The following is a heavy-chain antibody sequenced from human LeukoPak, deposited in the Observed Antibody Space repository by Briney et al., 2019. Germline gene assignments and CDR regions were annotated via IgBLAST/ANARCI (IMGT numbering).Heavy chain of an antibody. CDR2: VTAGAGDST. V-gene: IGHV3-23*01. CDR1: GFTFRTYA. Sequence: GGSLRLSCAATGFTFRTYAMSCVRQAPGKGLEWVSGVTAGAGDSTYYADSVKGRFTISRDNSQNTLYVQMDSLRAEGTAVYYCAKAHVAVLTRWAPDSPSWGQGTLVTVSS. J-gene: IGHJ5*02. D-gene: IGHD6-19*01. CDR3: AKAHVAVLTRWAPDSPS.